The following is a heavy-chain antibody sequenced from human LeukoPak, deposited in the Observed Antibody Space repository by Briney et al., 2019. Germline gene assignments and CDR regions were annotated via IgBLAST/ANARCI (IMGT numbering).Heavy chain of an antibody. V-gene: IGHV4-59*01. CDR2: IYYSGST. Sequence: SETLSLTCTVSGGSISSYHWSWIRQPPGKGLECIGYIYYSGSTNYNPSLKSRVTISADTSNNHFSLRLTSVTAADTAVYYCAGGRLPDKNDFWGQGTLVTVSA. CDR3: AGGRLPDKNDF. CDR1: GGSISSYH. J-gene: IGHJ4*02. D-gene: IGHD3-22*01.